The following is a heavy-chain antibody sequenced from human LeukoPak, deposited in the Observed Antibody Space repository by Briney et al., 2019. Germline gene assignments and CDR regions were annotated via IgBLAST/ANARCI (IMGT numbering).Heavy chain of an antibody. CDR3: VREWAVAGTGFDY. J-gene: IGHJ4*02. V-gene: IGHV3-74*01. Sequence: GGSLRLSCAVSGFTFSSYWMHWVRQAPGKGLVWVSGINSDGSSTSYADSVKGRFTISRDNAKNTLYLRMNSLRAEDTAVYYCVREWAVAGTGFDYWGQGTLVTVSS. CDR1: GFTFSSYW. D-gene: IGHD6-19*01. CDR2: INSDGSST.